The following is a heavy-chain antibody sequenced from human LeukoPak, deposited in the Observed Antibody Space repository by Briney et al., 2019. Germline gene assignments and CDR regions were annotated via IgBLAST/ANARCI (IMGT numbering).Heavy chain of an antibody. J-gene: IGHJ6*02. CDR2: IDPSDSYT. CDR3: AGHGYSSVHYYYYGMDV. CDR1: GYSFTSYW. Sequence: GESLRISCKGSGYSFTSYWISWVRQMPGKGLEWMGRIDPSDSYTSYSPSFQGHVTISADKSISTAYLQWSSLKASDTAMYYCAGHGYSSVHYYYYGMDVWGQGTTVTVSS. V-gene: IGHV5-10-1*01. D-gene: IGHD6-19*01.